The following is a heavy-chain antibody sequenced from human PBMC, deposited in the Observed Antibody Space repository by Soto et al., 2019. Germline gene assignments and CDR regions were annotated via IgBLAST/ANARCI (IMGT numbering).Heavy chain of an antibody. J-gene: IGHJ4*02. CDR2: ITSSGTTV. Sequence: EVHLVESGGGLVQPGGSLRLSCAASGFTFSSYSLNWVRQAPGKGLEWVSYITSSGTTVYYADSVRGRFTISRDNAKNSLYLQMNSLRDDQTAVYYCARGSSNWAYHFAFWGQGTLVTVSS. D-gene: IGHD6-13*01. V-gene: IGHV3-48*02. CDR1: GFTFSSYS. CDR3: ARGSSNWAYHFAF.